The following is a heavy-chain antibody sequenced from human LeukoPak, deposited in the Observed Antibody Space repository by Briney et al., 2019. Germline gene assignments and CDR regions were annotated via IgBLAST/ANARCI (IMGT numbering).Heavy chain of an antibody. CDR3: ARDLGGAVVGIIPLFDY. Sequence: ASVKVSCKASGYTFTSYDISWVRQAPGQGLEWMGWISAYNGNTNYAQKLQGRITMTTDTSTSTAYMELRSLRSDDTAVYYCARDLGGAVVGIIPLFDYWGQGTLVTVSS. CDR1: GYTFTSYD. CDR2: ISAYNGNT. V-gene: IGHV1-18*01. D-gene: IGHD3-22*01. J-gene: IGHJ4*02.